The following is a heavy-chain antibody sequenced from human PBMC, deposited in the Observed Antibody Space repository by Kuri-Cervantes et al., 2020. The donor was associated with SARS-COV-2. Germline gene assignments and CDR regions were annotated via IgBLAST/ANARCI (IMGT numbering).Heavy chain of an antibody. D-gene: IGHD3-3*01. V-gene: IGHV1-2*02. CDR3: AREVMADDFWSGYYFDY. CDR1: GYTFTGYY. Sequence: ASVKVSCKASGYTFTGYYMHWVRQAPGQGLEWMGWINPNSGGTNYAQKFQGRVTMTRDTSISTAYMELSRLRSEDTAVYYCAREVMADDFWSGYYFDYWGQGTLVTVSS. CDR2: INPNSGGT. J-gene: IGHJ4*02.